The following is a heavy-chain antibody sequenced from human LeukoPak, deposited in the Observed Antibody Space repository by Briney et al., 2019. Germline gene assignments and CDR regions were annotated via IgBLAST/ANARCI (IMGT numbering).Heavy chain of an antibody. J-gene: IGHJ4*02. V-gene: IGHV3-23*01. CDR3: ATRRGEAYYYDSSGYYC. D-gene: IGHD3-22*01. CDR1: GFTFSSYA. Sequence: GGSLRLSCAASGFTFSSYAMSWVRQAPGKGLEWVSAISGSGGSTYYADSVKGRFTISRDNSKNTLYLQMNSLRAEDTAEYYCATRRGEAYYYDSSGYYCWGQGTLVTVSS. CDR2: ISGSGGST.